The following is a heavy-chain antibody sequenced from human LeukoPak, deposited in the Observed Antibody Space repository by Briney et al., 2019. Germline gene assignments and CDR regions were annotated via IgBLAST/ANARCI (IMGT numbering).Heavy chain of an antibody. CDR1: GGTFSSYA. CDR3: AGSYSYYYYMDV. Sequence: ASVKVSCKASGGTFSSYAISWVRQAPGQGPEWMGGIIPIFGTASYAQKFQGRVTITTDESTSTAYMELSSLRSEDTAVYYCAGSYSYYYYMDVWGKGTTVTVSS. D-gene: IGHD3-10*01. CDR2: IIPIFGTA. J-gene: IGHJ6*03. V-gene: IGHV1-69*05.